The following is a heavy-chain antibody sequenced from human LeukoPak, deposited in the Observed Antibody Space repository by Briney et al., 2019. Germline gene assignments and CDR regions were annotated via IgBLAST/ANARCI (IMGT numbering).Heavy chain of an antibody. Sequence: GGSLRLSCAASGFTFRSYAMSWVRQAPGKGLEWVSAISCSGGSTYYADSVKGRFTISRDNSKNTLYLQMNSLRAEDTAVYYCAKDTGYSSGWYDYWGQGTLVTVSS. CDR3: AKDTGYSSGWYDY. D-gene: IGHD6-19*01. J-gene: IGHJ4*02. CDR2: ISCSGGST. CDR1: GFTFRSYA. V-gene: IGHV3-23*01.